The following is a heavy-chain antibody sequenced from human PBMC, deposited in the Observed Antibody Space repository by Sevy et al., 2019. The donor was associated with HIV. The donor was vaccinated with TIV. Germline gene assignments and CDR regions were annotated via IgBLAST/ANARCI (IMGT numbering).Heavy chain of an antibody. CDR3: ARDMTCGGGCYYFDY. J-gene: IGHJ4*02. CDR1: GDTFRKYV. CDR2: IIPVYGTT. V-gene: IGHV1-69*13. D-gene: IGHD2-21*02. Sequence: ASVKVSCKASGDTFRKYVISWVRQAPGQGLEWMGGIIPVYGTTNYAQKFQARVTFTADASTATGYMELSRLRSEETAVDYCARDMTCGGGCYYFDYWGQGTLVTVSS.